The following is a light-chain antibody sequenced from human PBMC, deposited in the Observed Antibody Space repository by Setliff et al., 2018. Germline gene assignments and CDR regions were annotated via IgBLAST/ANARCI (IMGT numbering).Light chain of an antibody. CDR2: DAS. J-gene: IGLJ1*01. Sequence: QSALTQPASVSGSPGQSITISCSGTTSDIGTYNYVSWYQQYPGKAPKLVIYDASNRPSGVSNRFSGSKSGNTASLTISGLQAEDEADYYCYSYTASTSDVFGTGTKGTVL. CDR3: YSYTASTSDV. V-gene: IGLV2-14*01. CDR1: TSDIGTYNY.